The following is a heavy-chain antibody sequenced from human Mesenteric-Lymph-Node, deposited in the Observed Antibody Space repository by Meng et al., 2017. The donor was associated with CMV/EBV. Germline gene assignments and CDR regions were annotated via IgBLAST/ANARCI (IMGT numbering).Heavy chain of an antibody. CDR1: GYTFTSYD. Sequence: ASVTVSCKASGYTFTSYDINWVRQATGQGLEWMGWMNPNSGNTGYAQKFQGRVTMTRNTSISTAYMELSSLRSEDTAVYYCARWDTWGRYFDYWGQGTLVTVSS. CDR2: MNPNSGNT. CDR3: ARWDTWGRYFDY. J-gene: IGHJ4*02. D-gene: IGHD3-16*01. V-gene: IGHV1-8*01.